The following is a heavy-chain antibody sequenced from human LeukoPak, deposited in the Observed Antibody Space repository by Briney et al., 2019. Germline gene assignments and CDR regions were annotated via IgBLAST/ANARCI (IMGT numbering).Heavy chain of an antibody. CDR3: AKVISGSYSYFDY. V-gene: IGHV3-23*01. CDR2: ISGSGGST. CDR1: GLTFSSYA. J-gene: IGHJ4*02. D-gene: IGHD1-26*01. Sequence: GGSLRLSCAASGLTFSSYAMSWVRQAPGKGLEWVSAISGSGGSTYYADSVKGRFTISRDNSKNTLYLQMNSLRAEDTAVYYCAKVISGSYSYFDYWGQGTLVTVSS.